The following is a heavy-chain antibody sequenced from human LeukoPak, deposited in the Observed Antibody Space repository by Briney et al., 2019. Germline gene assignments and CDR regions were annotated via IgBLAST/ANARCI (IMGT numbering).Heavy chain of an antibody. CDR2: IKEDGSER. Sequence: GGSLRLSCGVSGFTFTNYWMTWVRQAPGKGLEWVANIKEDGSERNYVDSVKGRFTISRDNAKNTLYLQMNSLKVEDTAVYYCTRVFVGDEYSSSGYWGQGTLVTVSS. CDR1: GFTFTNYW. J-gene: IGHJ4*02. D-gene: IGHD6-13*01. CDR3: TRVFVGDEYSSSGY. V-gene: IGHV3-7*01.